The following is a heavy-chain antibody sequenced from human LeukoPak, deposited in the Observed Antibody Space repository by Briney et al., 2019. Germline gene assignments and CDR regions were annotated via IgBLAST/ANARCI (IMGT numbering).Heavy chain of an antibody. Sequence: PSETLSLTCAVYGGSFSGYYWSWIRQPPGKGLEWIGSTYYSGSTYYNPSLKSRVTISVDTSKNQFSLKLSSVTAADTAVYYCARVSRSWYGDYWGQGTLVTVSS. CDR2: TYYSGST. CDR1: GGSFSGYY. CDR3: ARVSRSWYGDY. D-gene: IGHD6-13*01. V-gene: IGHV4-34*01. J-gene: IGHJ4*02.